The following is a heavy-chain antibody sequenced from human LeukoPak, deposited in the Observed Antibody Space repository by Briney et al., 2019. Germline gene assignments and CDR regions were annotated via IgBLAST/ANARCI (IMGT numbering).Heavy chain of an antibody. Sequence: GASVKVSCKASGYTFTSYGISWVRQAPGQGLEWMGWISAYNGNTNYAQKLQGRVTMTTDTSTSTAYMELRSLRSDDTAVYYCARYTAARPDYYYYMDVWGKGTTVTVSS. J-gene: IGHJ6*03. V-gene: IGHV1-18*01. CDR2: ISAYNGNT. CDR1: GYTFTSYG. CDR3: ARYTAARPDYYYYMDV. D-gene: IGHD6-6*01.